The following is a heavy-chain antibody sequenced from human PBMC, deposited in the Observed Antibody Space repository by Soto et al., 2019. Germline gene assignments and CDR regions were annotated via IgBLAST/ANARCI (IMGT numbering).Heavy chain of an antibody. Sequence: QDQLVQSGGEVKKPGASVKVSCKTSGYTFTSHVISWVRQAPGQVLEWMGWISTYNGKTDYAQKFQGRITMTADTRTSTAYMEVRSLRSDDTAIYYCARLLTEGVTYREDAFDIWAQGTKVTVSS. CDR1: GYTFTSHV. D-gene: IGHD3-9*01. CDR3: ARLLTEGVTYREDAFDI. CDR2: ISTYNGKT. J-gene: IGHJ3*02. V-gene: IGHV1-18*01.